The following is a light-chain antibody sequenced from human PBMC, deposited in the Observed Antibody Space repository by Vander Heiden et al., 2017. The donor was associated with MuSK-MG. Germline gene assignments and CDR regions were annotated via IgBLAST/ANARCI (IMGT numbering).Light chain of an antibody. J-gene: IGKJ4*01. Sequence: EIVMTQSPATLSVSPGERATLACRASQSVSSNLGWYQQKPGQAPRLLIYGSSTRASGIPGRCSGSGSGKEFTLTSSRLQSEDLAVYYWQQDKNSLTFGGGTKVEIK. CDR3: QQDKNSLT. V-gene: IGKV3-15*01. CDR1: QSVSSN. CDR2: GSS.